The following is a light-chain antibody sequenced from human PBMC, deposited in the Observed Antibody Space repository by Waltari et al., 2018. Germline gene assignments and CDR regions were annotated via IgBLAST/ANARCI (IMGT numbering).Light chain of an antibody. CDR3: QQCNKWPPT. V-gene: IGKV3-15*01. Sequence: EMVMTQSPATLSVSPGERVALSCRASESVATSLAWYQQIPGQAPRLLIYYASTRATNVSVRFSGRGSGTEFTLTITSLQSEDFAVYYCQQCNKWPPTFGGGTKVEIK. CDR1: ESVATS. CDR2: YAS. J-gene: IGKJ4*01.